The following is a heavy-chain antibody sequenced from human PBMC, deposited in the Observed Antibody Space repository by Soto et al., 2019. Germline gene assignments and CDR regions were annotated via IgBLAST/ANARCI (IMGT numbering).Heavy chain of an antibody. D-gene: IGHD2-15*01. V-gene: IGHV3-30-3*01. Sequence: QVQLVESGGGEVQPGTSLRLSCVGSGFTFSTYGIHWIRQAPGKGLEWVALITDDGGNTYYADSVRGRFTVSRDNSKNTLYLQVHSLRYEDTAVYYCARAIFGNAVDVWGPGATVIVSS. CDR1: GFTFSTYG. CDR2: ITDDGGNT. CDR3: ARAIFGNAVDV. J-gene: IGHJ6*02.